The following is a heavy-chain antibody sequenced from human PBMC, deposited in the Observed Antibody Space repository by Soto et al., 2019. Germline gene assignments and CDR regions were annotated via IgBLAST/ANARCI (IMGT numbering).Heavy chain of an antibody. CDR3: GREKWAIGSRWLDP. Sequence: QVQVVQSGAEEKKPGASVKVSCKASGYTYISYPMHWVRQAPGQRLEWMGWINVGNGNTKYSQNFQGRVTINLDTYASTAYMELSSLSSEDTAVYYCGREKWAIGSRWLDPCGQGTLGTVSS. CDR2: INVGNGNT. CDR1: GYTYISYP. J-gene: IGHJ5*02. V-gene: IGHV1-3*05. D-gene: IGHD1-26*01.